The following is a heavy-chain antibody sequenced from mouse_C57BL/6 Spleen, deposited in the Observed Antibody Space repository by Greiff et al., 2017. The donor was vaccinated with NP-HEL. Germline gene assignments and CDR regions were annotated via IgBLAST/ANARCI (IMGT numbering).Heavy chain of an antibody. CDR3: ARSPYYDYDDAMDY. D-gene: IGHD2-4*01. CDR1: GYAFTNYL. V-gene: IGHV1-54*01. CDR2: INPGGGGT. Sequence: QVQLQQSGAELVRPGTSVKVSCKASGYAFTNYLIEWVKQRPGQGLEWIGVINPGGGGTNYNEKFKGKATLTADKSSSTAYMQLSSLTSEDSAVYFCARSPYYDYDDAMDYWGQGTSVTVSS. J-gene: IGHJ4*01.